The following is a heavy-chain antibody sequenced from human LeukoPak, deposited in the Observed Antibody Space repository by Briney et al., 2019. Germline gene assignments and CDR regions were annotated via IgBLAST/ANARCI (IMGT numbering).Heavy chain of an antibody. Sequence: GRSLRLSCAASGFTFSSYGMHWVRQAPGKGLEWVSLIWYDGSNKYYADSVKGRFTISRDNSKNTLYLQMNSLRAEDTAVYYCARDWGKGDYWGQRTLVTVSS. CDR1: GFTFSSYG. CDR2: IWYDGSNK. J-gene: IGHJ4*02. D-gene: IGHD3-16*01. V-gene: IGHV3-33*01. CDR3: ARDWGKGDY.